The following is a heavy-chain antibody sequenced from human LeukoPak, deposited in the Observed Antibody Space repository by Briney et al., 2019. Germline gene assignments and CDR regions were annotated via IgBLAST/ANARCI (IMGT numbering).Heavy chain of an antibody. CDR3: AKGLRPYDSSGYYSLDY. J-gene: IGHJ4*02. D-gene: IGHD3-22*01. V-gene: IGHV3-23*01. CDR1: GFTFSSYG. CDR2: ISGSGGST. Sequence: GGSLRLSCAASGFTFSSYGMSWVRQAPGKGLEWVSAISGSGGSTYYADSVKGRFTISRDNSKNTLYLQMNSLRAEDTAVYYCAKGLRPYDSSGYYSLDYWGQGTLVTVSS.